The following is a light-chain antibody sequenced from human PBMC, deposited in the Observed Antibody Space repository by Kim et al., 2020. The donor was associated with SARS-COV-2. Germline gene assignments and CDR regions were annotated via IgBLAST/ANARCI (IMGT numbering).Light chain of an antibody. CDR1: ESGGKNY. V-gene: IGKV3-20*01. CDR3: HQYAASPLT. J-gene: IGKJ4*01. CDR2: DAS. Sequence: LSPGERAILSGRASESGGKNYLAWYQQKPGQSPRLLMYDASTRATGTPDRFSGSVSGTDFTLTISRLEPEDFAVYHCHQYAASPLTFGGGTKVEV.